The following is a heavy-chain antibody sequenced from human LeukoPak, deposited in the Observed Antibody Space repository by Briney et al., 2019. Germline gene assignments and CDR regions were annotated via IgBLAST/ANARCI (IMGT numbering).Heavy chain of an antibody. CDR2: ISGSGGST. V-gene: IGHV3-23*01. Sequence: GGSLRLSCAASGFTFSSYAMSWVRQAPGKGLEWVSAISGSGGSTYYADSVKGRFTISRDNSKNTLYLQMNSLRAEDTAVYYRAKEIVSRGIVATIWDYWGQGTLVTVSS. CDR3: AKEIVSRGIVATIWDY. D-gene: IGHD5-12*01. CDR1: GFTFSSYA. J-gene: IGHJ4*02.